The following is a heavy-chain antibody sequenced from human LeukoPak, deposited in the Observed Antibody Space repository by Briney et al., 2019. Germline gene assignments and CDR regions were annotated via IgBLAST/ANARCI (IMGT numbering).Heavy chain of an antibody. CDR3: ARDPYSGTYGDTYYYYMDV. J-gene: IGHJ6*03. CDR1: GFSFSSYN. D-gene: IGHD1-26*01. CDR2: ITSSSTYT. V-gene: IGHV3-21*01. Sequence: GGSLRLSCAASGFSFSSYNMNWVRQTPGKGLEWVSSITSSSTYTFYADSVKGRFTISRDNAKNSLYLQMNSLRAEDTAVYYCARDPYSGTYGDTYYYYMDVWGKGTTVTISS.